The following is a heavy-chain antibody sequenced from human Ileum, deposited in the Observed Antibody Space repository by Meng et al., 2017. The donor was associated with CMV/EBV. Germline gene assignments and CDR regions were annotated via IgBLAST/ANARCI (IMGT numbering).Heavy chain of an antibody. J-gene: IGHJ4*02. V-gene: IGHV1-18*01. CDR3: ARDRMLRPDYFDY. D-gene: IGHD2-15*01. CDR1: GYTFQNYG. CDR2: ISSYNGKT. Sequence: ASVKVSCKASGYTFQNYGITWVRQAPGQGLEWMGWISSYNGKTNYAPKFQDRVVMTTDTSTATAYVELRSLRSDDTAVYYCARDRMLRPDYFDYCGQGTLVTVSS.